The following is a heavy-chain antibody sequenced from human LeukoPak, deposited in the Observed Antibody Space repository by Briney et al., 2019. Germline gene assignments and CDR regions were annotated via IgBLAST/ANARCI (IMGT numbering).Heavy chain of an antibody. Sequence: SVKVSCKASGGTFSSYAISWVRQAPGQGLEWMGGIIPIFGTANYAQKFQGRVTITTDESTGTAYMELSSLRSEDTAVYYCARGYYYDSSGYSFDYWGQGTLVTVSS. D-gene: IGHD3-22*01. J-gene: IGHJ4*02. CDR3: ARGYYYDSSGYSFDY. CDR1: GGTFSSYA. CDR2: IIPIFGTA. V-gene: IGHV1-69*05.